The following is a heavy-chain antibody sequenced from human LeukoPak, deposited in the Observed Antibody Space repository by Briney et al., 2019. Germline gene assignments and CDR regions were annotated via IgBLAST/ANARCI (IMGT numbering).Heavy chain of an antibody. Sequence: GGSLRLSCAASGFTFSSYSMNWVRQAPGKGLQWVSYISSSSSAIYYADSVKGRFTISRDNANNSLYLQMNSLRAEDTAVYYCARDREIYASTPDFDYWGQGTLVTVSS. V-gene: IGHV3-48*04. J-gene: IGHJ4*02. CDR2: ISSSSSAI. CDR3: ARDREIYASTPDFDY. CDR1: GFTFSSYS. D-gene: IGHD3-16*01.